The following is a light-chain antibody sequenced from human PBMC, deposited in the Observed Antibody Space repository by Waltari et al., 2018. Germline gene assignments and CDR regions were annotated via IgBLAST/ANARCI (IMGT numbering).Light chain of an antibody. V-gene: IGLV2-14*01. J-gene: IGLJ2*01. CDR3: SSQSSNDVVL. Sequence: QSALTQPASVSGSPGQSVTIVCAGTSNDVGGSNSVSWYQEHPGQAPRVIIYDVSDRPSGVSDRFSGSKSGNTASLTISGLQAEDEADYYCSSQSSNDVVLFGGGTKLTVL. CDR2: DVS. CDR1: SNDVGGSNS.